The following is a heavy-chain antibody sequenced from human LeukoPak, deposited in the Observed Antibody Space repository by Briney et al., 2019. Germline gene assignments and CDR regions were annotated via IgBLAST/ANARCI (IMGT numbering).Heavy chain of an antibody. V-gene: IGHV4-34*01. CDR2: INHSGST. CDR3: ARSPYTAMVTVNWFDP. Sequence: INHSGSTTYNPSLKSRVTISVDTSKNQFSLKLSSVTAADTAVYYCARSPYTAMVTVNWFDPWGQGTLVTVSS. J-gene: IGHJ5*02. D-gene: IGHD5-18*01.